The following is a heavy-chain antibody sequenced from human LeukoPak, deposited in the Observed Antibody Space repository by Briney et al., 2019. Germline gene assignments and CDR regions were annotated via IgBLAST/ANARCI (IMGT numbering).Heavy chain of an antibody. CDR3: ARGPQLVQDFDY. CDR2: ISSSGDKV. CDR1: GFTLNTNY. J-gene: IGHJ4*02. V-gene: IGHV3-48*04. D-gene: IGHD6-6*01. Sequence: GGSLRLACAASGFTLNTNYMNWVRQVPGKGLEWVAYISSSGDKVKYADSVKGRFTISRDNAKNSLYLQMNSLRAEDTAVYYCARGPQLVQDFDYWGQGTLVTVSS.